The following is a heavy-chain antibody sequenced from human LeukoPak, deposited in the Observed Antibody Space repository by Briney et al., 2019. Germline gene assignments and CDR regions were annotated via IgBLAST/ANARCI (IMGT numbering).Heavy chain of an antibody. Sequence: GGSLRLSCAASGFTFSSYAMHWVRQAPGKGLEWVSYISSSSTTIYYADSVKGRFTISRDNAKNSLYLQMNSLRAEDTAVYYCASIYGSGHDYWGQGTLVTVSS. CDR3: ASIYGSGHDY. V-gene: IGHV3-48*04. CDR1: GFTFSSYA. D-gene: IGHD3-10*01. J-gene: IGHJ4*02. CDR2: ISSSSTTI.